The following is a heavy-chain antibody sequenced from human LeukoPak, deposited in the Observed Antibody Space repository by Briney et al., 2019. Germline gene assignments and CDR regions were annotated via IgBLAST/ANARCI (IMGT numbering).Heavy chain of an antibody. CDR3: ARLRDGYNYETPFDY. J-gene: IGHJ4*02. V-gene: IGHV4-38-2*01. D-gene: IGHD5-24*01. CDR2: IYHSGST. CDR1: GYSISSGYY. Sequence: PSETLSLTCAVSGYSISSGYYWGWIRQPPGKGLEWIGSIYHSGSTYYNPSLKSQVTISVDTPKNQFSLKLSSVTAADTAVYYCARLRDGYNYETPFDYWGQGTLVTVSS.